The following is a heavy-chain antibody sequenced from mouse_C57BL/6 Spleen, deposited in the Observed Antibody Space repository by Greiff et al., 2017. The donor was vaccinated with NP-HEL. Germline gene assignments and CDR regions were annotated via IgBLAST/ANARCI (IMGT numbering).Heavy chain of an antibody. D-gene: IGHD2-4*01. CDR2: IDPETGGT. J-gene: IGHJ4*01. Sequence: VQLKESGAELVRPGASVTLSCKASGYTFTDYEMHWVKQTPVHGLEWIGAIDPETGGTAYNQKFKGKAILTADKSSSTAYMELRSLTSEDSAVYYCTREGDYDGGDYWGQGTSVTVSS. V-gene: IGHV1-15*01. CDR1: GYTFTDYE. CDR3: TREGDYDGGDY.